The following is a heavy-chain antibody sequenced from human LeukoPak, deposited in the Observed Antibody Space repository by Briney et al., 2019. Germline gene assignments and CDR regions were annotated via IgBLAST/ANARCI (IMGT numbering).Heavy chain of an antibody. Sequence: SETLSLTCTVSGGSISGSSYYWSWIRQPPGKGLEWIGEINHSGSTNYNPSLKSRVTISVDTSKNQFSLKLSSVTAADTAVYYCARGWRAGEPRKRITMVRGVIPYFDYWGQGTLVTVSS. CDR1: GGSISGSSYY. D-gene: IGHD3-10*01. CDR3: ARGWRAGEPRKRITMVRGVIPYFDY. CDR2: INHSGST. V-gene: IGHV4-39*07. J-gene: IGHJ4*02.